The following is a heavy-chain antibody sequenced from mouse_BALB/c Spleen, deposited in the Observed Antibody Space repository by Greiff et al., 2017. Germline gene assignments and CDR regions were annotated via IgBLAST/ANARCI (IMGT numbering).Heavy chain of an antibody. Sequence: QVQLQQSGAELAKPGASVKMSCKASGYTFTSYWMHWVKQRPGQGLEWIGYINPSTGYTEYNQKFKDKATLTADKSSSTAYMQLSSLTSEDSAVYECARGDGYAYYLDDWGQGTTLTVAS. D-gene: IGHD2-3*01. CDR3: ARGDGYAYYLDD. CDR2: INPSTGYT. V-gene: IGHV1-7*01. J-gene: IGHJ2*01. CDR1: GYTFTSYW.